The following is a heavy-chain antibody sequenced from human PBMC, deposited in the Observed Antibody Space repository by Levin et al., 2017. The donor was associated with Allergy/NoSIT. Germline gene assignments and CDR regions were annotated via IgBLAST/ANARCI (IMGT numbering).Heavy chain of an antibody. D-gene: IGHD2-2*01. CDR3: AKSTVYCSSTSCDPTYFDY. CDR1: GFTFSSYG. Sequence: GGSLRLSCAASGFTFSSYGMHWVRQAPGKGLEWVAVISYDGSNKYYADSVKGRFTISRDNSKNTLYLQMNSLRAEDTAVYYCAKSTVYCSSTSCDPTYFDYWGQGTLVTVSS. CDR2: ISYDGSNK. V-gene: IGHV3-30*18. J-gene: IGHJ4*02.